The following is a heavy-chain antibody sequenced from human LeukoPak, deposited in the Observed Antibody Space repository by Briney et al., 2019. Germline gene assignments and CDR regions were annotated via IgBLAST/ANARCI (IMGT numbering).Heavy chain of an antibody. V-gene: IGHV4-39*07. J-gene: IGHJ2*01. CDR1: GGSISSSSYH. CDR3: ARGAGGYFDL. CDR2: INHSGST. Sequence: SETLSLTCTVSGGSISSSSYHWGWIRQPPGKGLEWIGEINHSGSTNYNPSLKSRVTISVDTSKNQFSLKLSSVTAADTAVYYCARGAGGYFDLWGRGTLVTVSS. D-gene: IGHD1-14*01.